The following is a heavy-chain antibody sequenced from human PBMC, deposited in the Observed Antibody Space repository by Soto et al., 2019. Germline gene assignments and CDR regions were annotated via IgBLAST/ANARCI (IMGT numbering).Heavy chain of an antibody. J-gene: IGHJ4*02. CDR2: IKPDGSET. V-gene: IGHV3-7*03. CDR1: EFMFRMYL. Sequence: QTGGSLRLSCDASEFMFRMYLMTWVRQTPGEGLQWVAAIKPDGSETFYVDSVKGRFTISRDNARNSLFLQMDSLRAEDTAVYYCTSRPSGMTYHAVFDFWGQGTLVTVSS. D-gene: IGHD2-21*02. CDR3: TSRPSGMTYHAVFDF.